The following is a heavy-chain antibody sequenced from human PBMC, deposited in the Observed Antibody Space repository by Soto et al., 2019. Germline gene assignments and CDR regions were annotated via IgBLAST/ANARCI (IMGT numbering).Heavy chain of an antibody. V-gene: IGHV3-23*01. CDR1: GFTFSTYA. J-gene: IGHJ4*02. Sequence: EVQLLDSGGGLVQPGGSLRLSCAASGFTFSTYAMSWVRQAPGKRLEWVSTISDSGGSTDYADSVKGRFTISSDNSKNTLYLQMNSLRAEDTAVYYCAKRPLKCSGSYFDYWGQGALVTVSS. CDR2: ISDSGGST. D-gene: IGHD1-26*01. CDR3: AKRPLKCSGSYFDY.